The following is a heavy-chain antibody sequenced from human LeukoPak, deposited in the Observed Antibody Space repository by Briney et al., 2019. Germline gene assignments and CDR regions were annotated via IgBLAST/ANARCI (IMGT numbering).Heavy chain of an antibody. J-gene: IGHJ4*02. V-gene: IGHV1-2*02. Sequence: GASVKVSCKASGYTFTGYYMYWVRQAPGQGLEWMGWINPNSGGTNYAQKFQGRVTMTRDTSISTAYMELSRLRSDDTAVYYCARVSSGLPSPYYFDYWGQGTLVTVSS. D-gene: IGHD6-19*01. CDR3: ARVSSGLPSPYYFDY. CDR2: INPNSGGT. CDR1: GYTFTGYY.